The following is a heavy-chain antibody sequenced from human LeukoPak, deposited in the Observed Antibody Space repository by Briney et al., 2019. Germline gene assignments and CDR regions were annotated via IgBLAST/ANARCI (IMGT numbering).Heavy chain of an antibody. V-gene: IGHV4-59*01. CDR2: IFYTGST. J-gene: IGHJ5*02. CDR3: ARGGNYWPQWWFDP. Sequence: PSETLSLTCTVSGGSISSNYWSWIRQPPGKGLEWIGYIFYTGSTNYNPSLKSRVTMSLDASKNQFSLELNSVTPADTAVYYCARGGNYWPQWWFDPWGRGTLVSVSS. D-gene: IGHD1-26*01. CDR1: GGSISSNY.